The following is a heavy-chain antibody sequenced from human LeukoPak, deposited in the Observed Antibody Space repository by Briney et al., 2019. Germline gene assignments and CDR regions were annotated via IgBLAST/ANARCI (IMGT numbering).Heavy chain of an antibody. CDR3: ARERLHDYSRTLDY. CDR1: GDSVSTNSAA. V-gene: IGHV6-1*01. J-gene: IGHJ4*02. D-gene: IGHD4-11*01. Sequence: QTLSLTCAISGDSVSTNSAAWNRIRQSPSRGLEWLGRTYYRSKYYFDYAVSVKSRITINPDTSKNQFSLQLSSVTPEDTAVYYCARERLHDYSRTLDYWGQGTLVTVSS. CDR2: TYYRSKYYF.